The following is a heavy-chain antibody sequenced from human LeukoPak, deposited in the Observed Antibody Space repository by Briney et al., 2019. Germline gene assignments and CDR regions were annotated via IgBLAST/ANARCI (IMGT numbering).Heavy chain of an antibody. Sequence: GGSLRLSCAASGFTFSSYAMSWVRQAPGKGLEWVSAISGSGGSTYYADSVKGRFTISRDNSKNTLYLQMNSLRAEDTAVYYCAKDRGRHYYDSSGYGYWGQGTLVTVSS. V-gene: IGHV3-23*01. CDR2: ISGSGGST. CDR3: AKDRGRHYYDSSGYGY. J-gene: IGHJ4*02. D-gene: IGHD3-22*01. CDR1: GFTFSSYA.